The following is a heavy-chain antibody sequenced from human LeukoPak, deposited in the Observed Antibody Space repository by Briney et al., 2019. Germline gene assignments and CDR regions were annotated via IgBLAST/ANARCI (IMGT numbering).Heavy chain of an antibody. CDR2: INHSGST. CDR3: ARGSYDSSGYALED. CDR1: GGSLSGYY. Sequence: NPSETLSLTCAVYGGSLSGYYWSWIRQPPGKGLEWIGEINHSGSTNYNPSLKSRVTISVDTSKNQFSLKLSSVTAADTAVYYCARGSYDSSGYALEDWGQGTLVTVSS. V-gene: IGHV4-34*01. D-gene: IGHD3-22*01. J-gene: IGHJ4*02.